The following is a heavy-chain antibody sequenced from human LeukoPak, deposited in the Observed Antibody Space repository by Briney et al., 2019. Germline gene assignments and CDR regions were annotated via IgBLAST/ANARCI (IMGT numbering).Heavy chain of an antibody. Sequence: ASVKVSCKSSGYTFTGYNMHWVRQAPGQGLEWMGWINPNSGGTNYAQKFQGRVTMTRDTSISTAYMELCRLRSDDTAVYFCATNTRDGDNFYFDYWGQGTLVTVSS. CDR1: GYTFTGYN. CDR3: ATNTRDGDNFYFDY. CDR2: INPNSGGT. J-gene: IGHJ4*02. D-gene: IGHD5-24*01. V-gene: IGHV1-2*02.